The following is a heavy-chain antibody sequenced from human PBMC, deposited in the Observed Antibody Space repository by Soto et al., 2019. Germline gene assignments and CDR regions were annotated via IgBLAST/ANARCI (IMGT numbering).Heavy chain of an antibody. CDR2: INHSGST. J-gene: IGHJ4*02. Sequence: SEILSLTCAVCGGSFSGYYWSWIRQPPGKGLEWIGEINHSGSTNYNPSLKSRVTISVDTSKNQFSLKLSSVTAADTAVYYCARGVTIFGVAFDYWGQGTLVTVSS. CDR1: GGSFSGYY. CDR3: ARGVTIFGVAFDY. V-gene: IGHV4-34*01. D-gene: IGHD3-3*01.